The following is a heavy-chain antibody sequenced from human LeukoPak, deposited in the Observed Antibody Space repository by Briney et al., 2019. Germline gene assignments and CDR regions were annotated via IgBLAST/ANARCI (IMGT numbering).Heavy chain of an antibody. D-gene: IGHD2-15*01. CDR2: IIPILGIA. CDR3: AKDQQDIVVVVAATYYYYGMDV. V-gene: IGHV1-69*04. J-gene: IGHJ6*02. CDR1: GGTFSSYA. Sequence: ASVKVSCKASGGTFSSYAISWVRQAPGQGLEWMGRIIPILGIANYAQKFQGRVTITADKSTSTAYMELSSLRSEDTAVYYCAKDQQDIVVVVAATYYYYGMDVWGQGTTVTVSS.